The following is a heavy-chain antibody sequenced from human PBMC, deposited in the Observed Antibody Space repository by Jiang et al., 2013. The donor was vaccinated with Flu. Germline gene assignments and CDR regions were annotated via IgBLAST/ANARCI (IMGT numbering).Heavy chain of an antibody. V-gene: IGHV1-3*01. CDR3: ASVLKPLPNYHFDY. Sequence: GAEVKKPGASVKVSCKASGYTFSTYAMHWVRQAPGQRLEWMGRINPGNGNTKYSQKFQGRVTITRDTSASTAYMELSSLRSEDTAVYYCASVLKPLPNYHFDYWGQGTLVTVSS. J-gene: IGHJ4*02. CDR2: INPGNGNT. CDR1: GYTFSTYA. D-gene: IGHD4/OR15-4a*01.